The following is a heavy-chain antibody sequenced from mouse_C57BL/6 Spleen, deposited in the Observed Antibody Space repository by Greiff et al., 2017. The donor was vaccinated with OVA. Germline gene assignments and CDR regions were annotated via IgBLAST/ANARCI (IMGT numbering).Heavy chain of an antibody. V-gene: IGHV1-22*01. CDR3: ARDYGKYGFCDH. CDR1: GYTFTDYN. Sequence: EVQLQQSGPELVKPGASVKMSCKASGYTFTDYNMHWVKQSHGKSLEWIGYINPNNGGPSYNQKFKGKATLTVNKSSSTAYMERRSLTSEESGGYYCARDYGKYGFCDHWGQGTTLTVSS. CDR2: INPNNGGP. J-gene: IGHJ2*01. D-gene: IGHD2-1*01.